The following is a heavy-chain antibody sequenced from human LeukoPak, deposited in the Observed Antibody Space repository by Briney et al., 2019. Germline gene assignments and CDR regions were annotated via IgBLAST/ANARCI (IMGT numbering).Heavy chain of an antibody. CDR3: ARSSHYHDSSGYHTDFDY. V-gene: IGHV3-30*03. D-gene: IGHD3-22*01. CDR2: ISYDGSNK. J-gene: IGHJ4*02. CDR1: GFTFSSYG. Sequence: PAGRSLRLSCAASGFTFSSYGMHWVRQAPGKGLEWVSVISYDGSNKYYADSVKGRFTISRDNSKNTLYLQMNSLRAEDTAVYYCARSSHYHDSSGYHTDFDYWGQGTLVTVSS.